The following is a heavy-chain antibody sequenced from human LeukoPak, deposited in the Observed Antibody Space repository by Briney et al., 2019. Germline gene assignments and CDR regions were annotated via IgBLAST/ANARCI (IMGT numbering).Heavy chain of an antibody. CDR2: IDWNSGSI. J-gene: IGHJ3*02. CDR3: AKSASSGWPIDAFDI. CDR1: GFTFADYA. V-gene: IGHV3-9*03. Sequence: PGRCLRLSCAASGFTFADYAMHWVRHAPGRGMGWASGIDWNSGSIGYADRVKGRVTNTRDNANNTLYVHMNRLRAEDMALYYCAKSASSGWPIDAFDIWGRGTMVTVSS. D-gene: IGHD6-19*01.